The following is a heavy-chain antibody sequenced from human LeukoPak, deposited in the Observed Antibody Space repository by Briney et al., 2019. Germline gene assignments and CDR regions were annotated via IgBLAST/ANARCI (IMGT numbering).Heavy chain of an antibody. D-gene: IGHD1-26*01. CDR3: ARSRSPGDFDY. CDR2: IIPIFGTA. J-gene: IGHJ4*02. Sequence: SVKVPCKASGGTFSSYAISWVRQAPGQGLEWMGGIIPIFGTANYAQKFQGRVTITTDESTSTAYMELSGLRSEDTAVYYCARSRSPGDFDYWGQGTLVTVSS. V-gene: IGHV1-69*05. CDR1: GGTFSSYA.